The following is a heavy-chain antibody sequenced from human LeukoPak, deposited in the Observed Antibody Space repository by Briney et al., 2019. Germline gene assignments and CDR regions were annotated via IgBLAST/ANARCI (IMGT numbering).Heavy chain of an antibody. CDR2: IGGGGEYT. CDR1: GFTFSSYA. J-gene: IGHJ4*02. D-gene: IGHD1-26*01. CDR3: AKVLSGSQDY. Sequence: GGSLRLSCAASGFTFSSYAMSWVRQAPGKGLEWVSTIGGGGEYTYYADSVKGCFIISRDNSKNTFYLQMNSLRAEDTAVYYCAKVLSGSQDYWGQGTLVTVFS. V-gene: IGHV3-23*01.